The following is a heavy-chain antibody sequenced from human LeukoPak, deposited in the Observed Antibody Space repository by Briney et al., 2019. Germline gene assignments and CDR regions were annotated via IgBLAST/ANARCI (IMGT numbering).Heavy chain of an antibody. J-gene: IGHJ4*02. CDR3: AKDLGLLWFGELLC. Sequence: GGSLRLSCAASGFTFSSYGMHWVRQAPGKGLKWVAFIRYDGSNKYYADSVKGRFTISRDNSKNTLYLQMNSLRAEDTAVYYCAKDLGLLWFGELLCWGQGTLVTVSS. CDR1: GFTFSSYG. CDR2: IRYDGSNK. V-gene: IGHV3-30*02. D-gene: IGHD3-10*01.